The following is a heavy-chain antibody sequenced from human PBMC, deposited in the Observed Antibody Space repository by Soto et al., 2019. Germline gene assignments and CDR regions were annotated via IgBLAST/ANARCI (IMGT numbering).Heavy chain of an antibody. V-gene: IGHV3-23*01. CDR1: GFTFSNYA. Sequence: GGSLRLSCAASGFTFSNYAMSWVRQAPGKGLQWVSTISGSGASTYYGDSVKGRFTLSRDNSENTLFLQMDSLRAEDTAVYYCAKGALLNGVAHFDYWGQGTLVTVSS. D-gene: IGHD2-8*01. CDR3: AKGALLNGVAHFDY. CDR2: ISGSGAST. J-gene: IGHJ4*02.